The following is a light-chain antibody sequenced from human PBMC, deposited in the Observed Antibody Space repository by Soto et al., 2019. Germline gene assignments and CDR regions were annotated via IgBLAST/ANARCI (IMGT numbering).Light chain of an antibody. CDR1: QRISND. CDR2: DAS. V-gene: IGKV3-15*01. J-gene: IGKJ1*01. Sequence: EVLMSQSPATLSVSPGERVILSCRASQRISNDLAWYQQKAGQAPRLLIYDASTRATGIPARFSGSGSGTEFTLTISSLQSEDFAVYYCQQYNNWPPWTFGQGTKVDNK. CDR3: QQYNNWPPWT.